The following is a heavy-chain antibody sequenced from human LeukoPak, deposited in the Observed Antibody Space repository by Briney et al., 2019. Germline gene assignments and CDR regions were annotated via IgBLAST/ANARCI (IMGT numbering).Heavy chain of an antibody. CDR2: ISSSSSTI. J-gene: IGHJ6*02. V-gene: IGHV3-48*01. CDR3: ARDMVRGVLPYYYYYGMDV. D-gene: IGHD3-10*01. CDR1: GFTFSSYS. Sequence: GGSLRLSCAASGFTFSSYSVNWVRQAPGKGLEWVSSISSSSSTIYYADSVKGRFTISRDNAKNSLYLQMNSLRAEDTAVYYCARDMVRGVLPYYYYYGMDVWGQGTTVTVSS.